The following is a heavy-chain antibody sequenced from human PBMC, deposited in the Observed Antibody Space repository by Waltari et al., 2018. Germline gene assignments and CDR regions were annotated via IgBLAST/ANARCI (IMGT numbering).Heavy chain of an antibody. CDR2: INPNSGGT. D-gene: IGHD1-26*01. CDR1: GYTFTGYY. J-gene: IGHJ3*02. V-gene: IGHV1-2*02. CDR3: ARETGVGATTGAFDI. Sequence: QVQLVQSGAEVKKPGASVKVSCKASGYTFTGYYMHWVRQAPGQGLEWMGWINPNSGGTNYAQKFQGRVTMTRDTSISTAYMELSRLRSDDTAVYYCARETGVGATTGAFDIWGQGTMVTVSS.